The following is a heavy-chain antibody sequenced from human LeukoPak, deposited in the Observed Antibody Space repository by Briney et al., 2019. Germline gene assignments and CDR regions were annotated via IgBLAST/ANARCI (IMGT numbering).Heavy chain of an antibody. CDR2: IIPIFGTA. CDR1: GGTFSSYA. V-gene: IGHV1-69*13. CDR3: ARSGDCSGGSCYTAEYFQH. D-gene: IGHD2-15*01. Sequence: SVKVSCKASGGTFSSYAISWVRQAPGQGLEWMGGIIPIFGTANYAQKFQGRVTITADESTSTAYMELSSLRSEDTAVYYCARSGDCSGGSCYTAEYFQHWGQGTLVTVSS. J-gene: IGHJ1*01.